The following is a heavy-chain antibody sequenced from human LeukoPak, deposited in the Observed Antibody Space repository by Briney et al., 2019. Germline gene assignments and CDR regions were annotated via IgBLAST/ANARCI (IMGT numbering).Heavy chain of an antibody. CDR1: GFTFSSYW. CDR3: AKADCSDIGCYVKDY. V-gene: IGHV3-74*01. D-gene: IGHD2-2*01. Sequence: PGGSLRLSCAASGFTFSSYWMHWVRQAPGKGLVWVSRINSDGSSTSYADSVKGRFTISRDNAKNTLYLQMNSLRAEDTAVYYCAKADCSDIGCYVKDYWGQGTLVTVSS. CDR2: INSDGSST. J-gene: IGHJ4*02.